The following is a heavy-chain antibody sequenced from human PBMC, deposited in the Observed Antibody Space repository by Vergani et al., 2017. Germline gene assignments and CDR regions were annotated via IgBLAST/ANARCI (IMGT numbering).Heavy chain of an antibody. D-gene: IGHD6-19*01. CDR1: GFTFSSYA. CDR2: ISYDGSNK. V-gene: IGHV3-30*01. J-gene: IGHJ4*02. Sequence: QVQLVESGGGVVQPGRSLRLSCAASGFTFSSYAMHWVRQAPGKGLEWVAVISYDGSNKYYADSVKGRFTISRDNSKNTLYLQMNSLRAEDTAVYYCARGPKAEAFDYWGQGTLVTVSS. CDR3: ARGPKAEAFDY.